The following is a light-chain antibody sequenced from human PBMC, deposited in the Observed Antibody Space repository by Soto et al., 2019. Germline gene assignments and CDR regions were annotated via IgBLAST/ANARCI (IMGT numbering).Light chain of an antibody. CDR2: DAS. J-gene: IGKJ1*01. CDR3: QQYGSSPRT. Sequence: EIGLTQSAATLYLSPGERDNIXCRASQSVTTYLAWYQQKPGQAPRLLIYDASDRATGIPPSFSGSGSATAFTLTISRLESEDFAVYYGQQYGSSPRTFGQGTKVDIK. CDR1: QSVTTY. V-gene: IGKV3-11*01.